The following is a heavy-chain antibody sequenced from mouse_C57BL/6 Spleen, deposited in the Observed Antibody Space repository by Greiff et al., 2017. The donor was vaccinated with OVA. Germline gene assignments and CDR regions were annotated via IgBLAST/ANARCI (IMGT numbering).Heavy chain of an antibody. CDR3: ARLSYGGGYYFDY. Sequence: EVMLVESGGGLVKPGGSLKLSCAASGFTFSSYAMSWVRQTPEKRLEWVATISDGGSYTYYPDNVKGRFTISRDNAKNNLYLQMSHLTSEDTAMYYGARLSYGGGYYFDYGGQGTTLTVSS. CDR1: GFTFSSYA. D-gene: IGHD1-2*01. J-gene: IGHJ2*01. CDR2: ISDGGSYT. V-gene: IGHV5-4*03.